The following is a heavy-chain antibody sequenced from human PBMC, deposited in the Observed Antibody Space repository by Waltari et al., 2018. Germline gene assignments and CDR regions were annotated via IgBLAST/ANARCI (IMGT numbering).Heavy chain of an antibody. J-gene: IGHJ4*02. CDR3: AKRGGYRGGAHFDY. CDR1: GFTFSSYA. CDR2: ISGSGGST. V-gene: IGHV3-23*01. D-gene: IGHD5-12*01. Sequence: EVQLLVSGGGLVQPGVSLRLSCAASGFTFSSYAMSWVRQAPGKGLAWVSAISGSGGSTDIEGSVTGRVNRSRDKSKITLYLQMNSVRAEDTAVCDCAKRGGYRGGAHFDYWGQGTLVTVSS.